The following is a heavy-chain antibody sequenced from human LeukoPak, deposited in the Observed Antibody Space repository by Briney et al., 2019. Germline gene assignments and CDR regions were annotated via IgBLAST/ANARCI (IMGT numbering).Heavy chain of an antibody. Sequence: SETLSLTCAVYGGSFSGYYWSWIRQPPWKGLEWIGEINHSGSTNYNPSLKSRVTISVDTSKNQFSLKLSSVTAADTAVYYCARGGRITIFGVAADNWFDPWGQGTLVTVSS. CDR2: INHSGST. J-gene: IGHJ5*02. CDR1: GGSFSGYY. D-gene: IGHD3-3*01. V-gene: IGHV4-34*01. CDR3: ARGGRITIFGVAADNWFDP.